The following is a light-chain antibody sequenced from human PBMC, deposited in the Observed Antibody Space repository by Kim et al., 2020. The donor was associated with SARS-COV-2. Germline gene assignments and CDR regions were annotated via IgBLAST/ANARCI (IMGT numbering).Light chain of an antibody. Sequence: VSPGERATLSCRASESVSSYLAWFQQKPGQAPRLLIYGASTRATSIPARFSGSGSGTEFTLTISSLQSEDFAVYYCHQYKNWPPYTFGQGTKLEI. J-gene: IGKJ2*01. V-gene: IGKV3-15*01. CDR1: ESVSSY. CDR3: HQYKNWPPYT. CDR2: GAS.